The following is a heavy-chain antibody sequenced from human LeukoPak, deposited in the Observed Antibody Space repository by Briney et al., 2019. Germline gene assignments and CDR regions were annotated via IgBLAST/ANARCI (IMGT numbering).Heavy chain of an antibody. Sequence: GGSLRLSCAASEFTFSSYWMHWVRQAPGKGLVWVSRIDSDGSDSIYADSLKGRSTISRDNAKNTLYLQMNSLRAEDTAIYYCAREGLAYGSGTDFDYWGQGTLVTVSS. J-gene: IGHJ4*02. V-gene: IGHV3-74*01. CDR2: IDSDGSDS. CDR1: EFTFSSYW. CDR3: AREGLAYGSGTDFDY. D-gene: IGHD3-10*01.